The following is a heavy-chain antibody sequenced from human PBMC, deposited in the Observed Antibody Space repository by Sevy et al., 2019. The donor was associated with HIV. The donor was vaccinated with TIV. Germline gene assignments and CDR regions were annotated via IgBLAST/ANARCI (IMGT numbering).Heavy chain of an antibody. D-gene: IGHD1-26*01. CDR2: ISWSSGNV. Sequence: GGSLRLSCAASGFTFDDYTMNWVRQAPGKGLEWVSGISWSSGNVAYADSVEGRFTISRDNAKNSLYLQMNSLRVEDTALYYCVKDRSGSYSFDYWGQGTLVTVSS. V-gene: IGHV3-9*01. CDR3: VKDRSGSYSFDY. J-gene: IGHJ4*02. CDR1: GFTFDDYT.